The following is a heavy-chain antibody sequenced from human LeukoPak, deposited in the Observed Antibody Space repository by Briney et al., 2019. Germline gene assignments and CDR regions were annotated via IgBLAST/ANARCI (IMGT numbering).Heavy chain of an antibody. CDR1: GGSFSGYY. CDR3: ARGLTWGSWTRGWFDP. J-gene: IGHJ5*02. Sequence: SETLSLTCAVYGGSFSGYYWSWIRQPPGKGLEWIGEINHSGSTNYNPSLKSRVTISVDTSKNQFSLKLSSVTAADTAVYYCARGLTWGSWTRGWFDPWGQGTLVTVSS. D-gene: IGHD3-10*01. CDR2: INHSGST. V-gene: IGHV4-34*01.